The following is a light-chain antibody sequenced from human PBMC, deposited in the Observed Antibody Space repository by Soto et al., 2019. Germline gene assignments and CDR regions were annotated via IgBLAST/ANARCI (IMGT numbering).Light chain of an antibody. CDR1: QDISKW. CDR2: AAS. V-gene: IGKV1-12*01. J-gene: IGKJ4*01. Sequence: DIQMTQSPSFVSASVGDSVTITCRASQDISKWLAWYQQKPGRAPKXLIFAASTLQRGVPSRFSGSGSGTDLTITISSLQPEDSDTYYCQQADSIPLTFGGGTKVDIK. CDR3: QQADSIPLT.